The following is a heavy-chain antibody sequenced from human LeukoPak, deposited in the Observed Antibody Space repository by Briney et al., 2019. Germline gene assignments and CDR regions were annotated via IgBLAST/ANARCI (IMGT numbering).Heavy chain of an antibody. CDR2: GSDGGGT. CDR1: GESLNGHY. D-gene: IGHD3-22*01. V-gene: IGHV4-34*01. CDR3: ARYYDSSGYYSGCWDP. Sequence: SETLSLTCAVYGESLNGHYWSWIRQPPGKGLEWIGEGSDGGGTKFNPSLKSRVTISADTSKNQFSLKLSSVTAADTAVYYCARYYDSSGYYSGCWDPWGQGTLVTVSS. J-gene: IGHJ5*02.